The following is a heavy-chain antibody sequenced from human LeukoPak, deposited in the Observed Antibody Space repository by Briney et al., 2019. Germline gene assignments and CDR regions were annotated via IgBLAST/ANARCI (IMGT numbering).Heavy chain of an antibody. J-gene: IGHJ4*02. D-gene: IGHD5-18*01. Sequence: SETLSLTCTVSGGSISSYYWSWIRQPPGKGLEWIGYIYYSGSTNYNPSLKGRVTISVDTSKNQFSLKLSSVTAADTAVYYCPREGVDTAMGSFDYWGQGTLVTVSS. CDR1: GGSISSYY. V-gene: IGHV4-59*01. CDR2: IYYSGST. CDR3: PREGVDTAMGSFDY.